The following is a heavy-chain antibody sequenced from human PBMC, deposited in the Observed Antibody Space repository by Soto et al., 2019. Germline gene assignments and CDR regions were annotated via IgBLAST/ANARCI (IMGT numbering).Heavy chain of an antibody. CDR1: GGTFSNSV. CDR3: ARAPILVGVTPYENYFDS. D-gene: IGHD3-3*01. V-gene: IGHV1-69*13. CDR2: SIPIFGTA. J-gene: IGHJ4*02. Sequence: SVKVSCKASGGTFSNSVISWVRQAPGQGLEWMGGSIPIFGTANYAQKFQGRVTIIADESTSTAYMEVTSLRSEDTAVYYCARAPILVGVTPYENYFDSWGQGTLVAVSS.